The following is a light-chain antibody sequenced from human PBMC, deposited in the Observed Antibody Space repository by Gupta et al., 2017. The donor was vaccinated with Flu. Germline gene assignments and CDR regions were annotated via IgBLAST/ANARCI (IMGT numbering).Light chain of an antibody. CDR2: VNSDGSH. Sequence: QVVLTQSLSASASLAASVKLTCTLSRGHSSYAIAWHQQQPEKGPRYLMKVNSDGSHSKGDGIPDRFSGSRSGAERYLTISGLQSEDEAYYYWQTWDTGIRVFGGGTKLTVL. J-gene: IGLJ3*02. CDR3: QTWDTGIRV. V-gene: IGLV4-69*01. CDR1: RGHSSYA.